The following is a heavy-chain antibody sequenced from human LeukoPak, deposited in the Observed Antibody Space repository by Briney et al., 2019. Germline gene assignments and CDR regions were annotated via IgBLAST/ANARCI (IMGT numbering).Heavy chain of an antibody. CDR2: IKQDGGEK. CDR1: GFTFSGYW. CDR3: AVATTDFDY. V-gene: IGHV3-7*03. D-gene: IGHD1-26*01. Sequence: GGSLRLSCAASGFTFSGYWMSWLRQAPGKGLEWVANIKQDGGEKYYVDSVKGRFTISRDNAKNTLYLQMNSLRAEDTAVYYCAVATTDFDYWGQGTLVTVSS. J-gene: IGHJ4*02.